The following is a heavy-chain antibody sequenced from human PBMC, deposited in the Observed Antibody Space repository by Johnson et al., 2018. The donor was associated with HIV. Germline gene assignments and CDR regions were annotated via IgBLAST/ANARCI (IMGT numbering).Heavy chain of an antibody. CDR2: ISYDGNNK. D-gene: IGHD3-10*01. Sequence: QVQLVESGGGVVQPGRSLRLSCAASGFTFRSYAMHWVRQAPGKGLEWVAVISYDGNNKYYADSVKGRFTISRDNSKNTLYLQMNSLRAEDTAVYYCARWVMVRGREAFDLWGQGTEVTVSS. V-gene: IGHV3-30*14. J-gene: IGHJ3*01. CDR1: GFTFRSYA. CDR3: ARWVMVRGREAFDL.